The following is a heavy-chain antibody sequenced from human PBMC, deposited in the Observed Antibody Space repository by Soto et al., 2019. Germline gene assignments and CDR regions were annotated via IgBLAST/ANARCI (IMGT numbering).Heavy chain of an antibody. CDR2: IYYSGST. CDR3: ARVWGAAAGSPAYFDY. J-gene: IGHJ4*02. CDR1: GGSISSGDYY. D-gene: IGHD6-13*01. V-gene: IGHV4-30-4*01. Sequence: SETLSLTCTVSGGSISSGDYYWSWIRQPPGKGLEWIGYIYYSGSTYYNPSLKSRVTISVDTSKNQFSLKLSSVTAADTAVYYCARVWGAAAGSPAYFDYWGKGTLVTVSS.